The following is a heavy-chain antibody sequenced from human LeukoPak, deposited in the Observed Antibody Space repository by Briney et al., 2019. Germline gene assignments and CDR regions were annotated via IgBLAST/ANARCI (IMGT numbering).Heavy chain of an antibody. V-gene: IGHV4-34*01. CDR1: GGSFSGYY. Sequence: PSETLSLTCAVYGGSFSGYYWSWIRQPPGKGLEWIGEINHSGSTNYNPSLKSRVTISVDTSKNQFSLKLSSVTAADTAVYYCARGPVDLTGSDVFDIWGQGTMVTVSS. D-gene: IGHD3-9*01. J-gene: IGHJ3*02. CDR3: ARGPVDLTGSDVFDI. CDR2: INHSGST.